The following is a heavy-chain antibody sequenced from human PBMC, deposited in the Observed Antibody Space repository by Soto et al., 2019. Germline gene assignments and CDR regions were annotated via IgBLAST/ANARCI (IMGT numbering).Heavy chain of an antibody. V-gene: IGHV4-39*01. CDR2: IYYSGST. D-gene: IGHD4-4*01. Sequence: PSETLSLTCTVSGGSISSSSYYWGWIRQPPGKGLEWIGSIYYSGSTYYNPSLKSRVTISVDTSKNQFSLKLSSVTAADTAVYYCARRGPHDYSNFDYWGQGTLVTVSS. J-gene: IGHJ4*02. CDR1: GGSISSSSYY. CDR3: ARRGPHDYSNFDY.